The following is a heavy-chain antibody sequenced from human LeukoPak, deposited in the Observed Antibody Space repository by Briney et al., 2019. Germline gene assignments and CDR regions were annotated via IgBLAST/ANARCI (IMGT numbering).Heavy chain of an antibody. V-gene: IGHV3-23*01. CDR3: ASEARAVVPAAYFDY. CDR2: ISGSGGST. CDR1: GFTFSSYG. D-gene: IGHD2-2*01. Sequence: GGTLRLSCAASGFTFSSYGMTWVRQAPGKGLEWVSGISGSGGSTYYADSVKGRFTISRDNSKNTLYLQMNSLRAEDTAVYYCASEARAVVPAAYFDYWGQGALVTVSS. J-gene: IGHJ4*02.